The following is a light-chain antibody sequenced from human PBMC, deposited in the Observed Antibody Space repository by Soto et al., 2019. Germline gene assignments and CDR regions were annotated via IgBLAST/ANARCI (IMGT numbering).Light chain of an antibody. V-gene: IGKV3-20*01. CDR2: GAS. Sequence: EIVLTQSPATLSLSPGDRATLSCRASQSVSSNFLAWYQQKPGQAPRLLIYGASIRATGIPDRFSGSGSGTDFTLTIRRLEPEDFAMYFCQQYGSSPQTFGQGTKVEIK. J-gene: IGKJ2*01. CDR3: QQYGSSPQT. CDR1: QSVSSNF.